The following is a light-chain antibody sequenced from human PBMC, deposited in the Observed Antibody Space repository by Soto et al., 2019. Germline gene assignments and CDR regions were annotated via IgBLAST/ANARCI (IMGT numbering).Light chain of an antibody. CDR1: QSVSSN. CDR3: QQYNNWLGA. CDR2: GAS. Sequence: EIVMTQSPATLSVSAVERATLSCRASQSVSSNLAWYQQKPGQAPRLLIYGASTRATGIPARFSGSGSGTEFTLTISSLQSEDFAVYYCQQYNNWLGAFGQGPKVDI. V-gene: IGKV3-15*01. J-gene: IGKJ1*01.